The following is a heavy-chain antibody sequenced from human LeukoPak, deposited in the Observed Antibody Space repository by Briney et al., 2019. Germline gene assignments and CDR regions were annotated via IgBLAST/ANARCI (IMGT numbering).Heavy chain of an antibody. CDR3: ARAGVVPAAINRALDI. D-gene: IGHD2-2*02. J-gene: IGHJ3*02. Sequence: PSETLSLTCIVSGGPIISGDYYWSWIRQPPGKGLEWIGYIYHNGDTYYNPSLKSRVSISVDTSKNQFSLKLSSVTAADTAVYYCARAGVVPAAINRALDIWGQGSVVTVSS. CDR2: IYHNGDT. CDR1: GGPIISGDYY. V-gene: IGHV4-30-4*08.